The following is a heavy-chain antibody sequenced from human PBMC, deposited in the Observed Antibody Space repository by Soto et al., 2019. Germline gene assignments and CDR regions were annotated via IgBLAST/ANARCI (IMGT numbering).Heavy chain of an antibody. CDR1: GDSVSGGYY. CDR3: ARDRGSYGMDV. J-gene: IGHJ6*02. V-gene: IGHV4-31*03. CDR2: VSPIGTP. Sequence: SETLSLTRTVSGDSVSGGYYWSWVRQRPRKGLEWIGYVSPIGTPYYSPSLNSRVSISIDTSKNQLSVEVRSVTAADTAVYYCARDRGSYGMDVWGQGTTVTVPS.